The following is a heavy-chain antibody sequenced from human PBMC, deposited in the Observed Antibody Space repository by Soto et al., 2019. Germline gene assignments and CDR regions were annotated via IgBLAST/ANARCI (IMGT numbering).Heavy chain of an antibody. CDR3: ASAPRYYYYGMDV. CDR1: GYSFTSYW. Sequence: ESLKISCKGSGYSFTSYWIGWVRQMPGKGLEWMGIIYPGDSDTRYSPSFQGQVTISADKSISTAYLQWSSLKASDTAMYYCASAPRYYYYGMDVWGQGTTVTVSS. V-gene: IGHV5-51*01. CDR2: IYPGDSDT. J-gene: IGHJ6*02.